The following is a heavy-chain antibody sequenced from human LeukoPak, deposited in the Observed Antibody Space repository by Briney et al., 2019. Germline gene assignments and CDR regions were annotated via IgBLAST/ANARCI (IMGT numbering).Heavy chain of an antibody. V-gene: IGHV4-59*01. CDR1: GGSISSYY. Sequence: PSETLSLTCTVSGGSISSYYWSWIRQPPGKGLEWIGYIYYSGSTYYNPSLKSRVTISVDRSKNHFSLSLSAVTAADTAVYYCASPGPYYSETSGYLVFWGQGILVTVSS. CDR3: ASPGPYYSETSGYLVF. J-gene: IGHJ4*02. D-gene: IGHD3-22*01. CDR2: IYYSGST.